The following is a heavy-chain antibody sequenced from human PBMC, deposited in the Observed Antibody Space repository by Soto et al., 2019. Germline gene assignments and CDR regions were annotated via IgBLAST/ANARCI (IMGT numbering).Heavy chain of an antibody. J-gene: IGHJ6*03. Sequence: KQSQTLSLTCTVSGGSISSSSYYWGWIRQPPGKGLEWIGSIYYSGSTYYNPSLKSRVTISVDTSKNQFSLKLSSVTAADTAVYYCARRRTIGFGEFGSYYYYMDVWGKGTTVTVSS. CDR3: ARRRTIGFGEFGSYYYYMDV. V-gene: IGHV4-39*01. CDR2: IYYSGST. CDR1: GGSISSSSYY. D-gene: IGHD3-10*01.